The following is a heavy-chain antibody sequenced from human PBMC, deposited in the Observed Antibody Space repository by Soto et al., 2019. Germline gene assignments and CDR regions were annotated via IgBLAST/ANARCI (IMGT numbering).Heavy chain of an antibody. Sequence: QVQLQESGPGLVKPSQTLSLTCTVSGGSISSGGYYWSWLRQPPGKGLEWIGYIYYSGSTYYNPSLTSRVTISVDTSKNQFSLKLSSVTAADTAVYYCARSSYHYDPNGASGIDVWGQGTTVTVSS. J-gene: IGHJ6*02. V-gene: IGHV4-31*03. D-gene: IGHD3-16*02. CDR3: ARSSYHYDPNGASGIDV. CDR2: IYYSGST. CDR1: GGSISSGGYY.